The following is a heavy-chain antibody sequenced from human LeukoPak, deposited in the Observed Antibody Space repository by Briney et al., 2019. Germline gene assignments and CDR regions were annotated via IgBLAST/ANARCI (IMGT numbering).Heavy chain of an antibody. V-gene: IGHV4-30-4*08. CDR1: GGSISSSSYY. D-gene: IGHD3-22*01. CDR3: ARGDPGDYYDSSGYPWAFDI. Sequence: SETLSLTCTVSGGSISSSSYYWGWIRQPPGKGLEWIGYIYYSGSTYYNPSLKSRVTISVDTSKNQFSLKLSSVTAADTAVYYCARGDPGDYYDSSGYPWAFDIWGQGTMVTVSS. J-gene: IGHJ3*02. CDR2: IYYSGST.